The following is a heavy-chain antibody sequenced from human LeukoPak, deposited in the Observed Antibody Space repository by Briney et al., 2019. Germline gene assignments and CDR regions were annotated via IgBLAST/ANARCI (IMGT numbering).Heavy chain of an antibody. V-gene: IGHV3-21*01. J-gene: IGHJ5*02. CDR1: GSTLSSYN. D-gene: IGHD2-8*02. Sequence: GGSLRLSCGASGSTLSSYNMRWVRQARGEGVEWVKSISKSSIYIFYADSVRCRFTISRHNTKTSLFLQMNSLRVEHTAVYYCAREEAYCTGDFAPAWCRGTLVTASS. CDR3: AREEAYCTGDFAPA. CDR2: ISKSSIYI.